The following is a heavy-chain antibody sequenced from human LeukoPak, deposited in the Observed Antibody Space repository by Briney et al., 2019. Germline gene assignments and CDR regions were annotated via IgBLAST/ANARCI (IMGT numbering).Heavy chain of an antibody. CDR2: IYYSGNT. J-gene: IGHJ5*02. CDR3: ARYQGSWFDP. Sequence: NPSQTLSLTCTVYSGSISSGDYYWSWIRQPPGKGLEWIGYIYYSGNTYYDPSLKSRVTISVDTSKNQLSLKLSSVTAADTAVYYCARYQGSWFDPWGQGTLVTVSS. D-gene: IGHD2-2*01. CDR1: SGSISSGDYY. V-gene: IGHV4-30-4*01.